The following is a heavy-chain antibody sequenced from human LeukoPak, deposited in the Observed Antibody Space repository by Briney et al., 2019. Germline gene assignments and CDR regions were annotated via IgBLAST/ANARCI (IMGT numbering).Heavy chain of an antibody. CDR3: ARGHCSSTSCYRGVDY. CDR2: ISAYYGNT. J-gene: IGHJ4*02. Sequence: VKVSCKASGHTFTSYGISWVRQAPGQGLEWMGWISAYYGNTNYAQKFQGRVTMTTDTSTSTAYMELRSLRSDDTAVYYCARGHCSSTSCYRGVDYWGQGTLVTVSS. D-gene: IGHD2-2*01. V-gene: IGHV1-18*01. CDR1: GHTFTSYG.